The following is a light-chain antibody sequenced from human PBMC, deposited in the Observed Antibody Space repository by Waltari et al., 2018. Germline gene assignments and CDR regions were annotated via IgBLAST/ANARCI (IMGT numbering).Light chain of an antibody. CDR3: QQYNNWPPT. CDR2: GAS. V-gene: IGKV3-15*01. J-gene: IGKJ1*01. Sequence: EIVMTQSPATLSVSPGARATLSCRASQSFSSNLAWYQQKPGQAPRLLIYGASTRAPGIPARFSGSGSGTEFTLTISSMQSEDFAVYYCQQYNNWPPTFGQGTKVEIK. CDR1: QSFSSN.